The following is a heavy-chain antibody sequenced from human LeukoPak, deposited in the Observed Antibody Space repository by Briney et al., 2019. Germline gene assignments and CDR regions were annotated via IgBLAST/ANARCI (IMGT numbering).Heavy chain of an antibody. J-gene: IGHJ5*02. CDR2: FYYSGST. CDR3: ARPTAQDTAMATPWFDP. V-gene: IGHV4-39*01. CDR1: GGSISSSSYY. Sequence: SETLSLTCTVSGGSISSSSYYWGWIRQPPGKGLEWIGSFYYSGSTYYNPSLKSRVTISVDTSKNQFSLKLSSVTAADTAVYYCARPTAQDTAMATPWFDPWGQGTLVTVSS. D-gene: IGHD5-18*01.